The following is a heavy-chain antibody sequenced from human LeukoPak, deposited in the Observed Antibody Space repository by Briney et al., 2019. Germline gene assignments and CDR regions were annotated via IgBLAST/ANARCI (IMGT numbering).Heavy chain of an antibody. J-gene: IGHJ4*02. Sequence: PGGSLRLSCAASGFTVSSNYMSWVRQAPGKGLEWVSVIYSGGSTYYADSVKGRFTFSRDNSKNTLYLQMDSLRAEDTAVYYCARDLPFDYWGQGTLVTVSS. V-gene: IGHV3-66*01. CDR2: IYSGGST. CDR1: GFTVSSNY. CDR3: ARDLPFDY.